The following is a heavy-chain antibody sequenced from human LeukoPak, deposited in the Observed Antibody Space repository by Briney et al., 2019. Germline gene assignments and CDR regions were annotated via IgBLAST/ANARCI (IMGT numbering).Heavy chain of an antibody. CDR1: GFTVGSNY. D-gene: IGHD3-22*01. CDR3: ARDGAAHYYDSSGYSPLYYYGMDV. CDR2: IYSGGST. V-gene: IGHV3-53*04. J-gene: IGHJ6*02. Sequence: GGSLRLSCSASGFTVGSNYMSWVRQAPGKGREWVSVIYSGGSTYTADSVKGRFTISRHNSKNTLYLQMNSLRAEDTAVYYCARDGAAHYYDSSGYSPLYYYGMDVWGQGTTVTVSS.